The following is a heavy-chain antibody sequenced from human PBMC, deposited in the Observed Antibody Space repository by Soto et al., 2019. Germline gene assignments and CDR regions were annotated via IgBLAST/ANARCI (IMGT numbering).Heavy chain of an antibody. V-gene: IGHV1-69*13. J-gene: IGHJ1*01. CDR1: GGPFSSFG. D-gene: IGHD1-1*01. CDR2: IIPVFGRP. Sequence: SVKVSCKASGGPFSSFGISWARQAPGQGLESIGGIIPVFGRPNYAQRFRGRLTITAGESTNTGYMELIALTAADTEVYDRAREGSVYKFWGQG. CDR3: AREGSVYKF.